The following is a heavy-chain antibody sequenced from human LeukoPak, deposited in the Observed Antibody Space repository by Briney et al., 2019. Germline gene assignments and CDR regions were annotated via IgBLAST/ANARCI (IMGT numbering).Heavy chain of an antibody. D-gene: IGHD3/OR15-3a*01. CDR2: IRYDGSNK. J-gene: IGHJ4*02. Sequence: GGSLRLSCAASGFTFSSYSMNWVRQAPGKGLEWVAFIRYDGSNKYYADSVKGRFTISRDNSKNTLYLQMNSLRAEDTAVYYCAKSVDFRLPFDYWGQGTLVTVSS. CDR3: AKSVDFRLPFDY. CDR1: GFTFSSYS. V-gene: IGHV3-30*02.